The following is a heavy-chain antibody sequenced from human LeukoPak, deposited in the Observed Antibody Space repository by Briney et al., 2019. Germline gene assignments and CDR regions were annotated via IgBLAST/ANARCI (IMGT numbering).Heavy chain of an antibody. CDR1: GFTFSSYG. CDR3: AREGYSYGYSFDY. V-gene: IGHV3-30*02. CDR2: IRYDGSNK. Sequence: GGSLRLSCAASGFTFSSYGMHWVRQAPGKGLEWVAFIRYDGSNKYYADSVKGRFTISRDNSKNTLYLQMNSLRAEDTAVYYCAREGYSYGYSFDYWGQGTLVTVSS. D-gene: IGHD5-18*01. J-gene: IGHJ4*02.